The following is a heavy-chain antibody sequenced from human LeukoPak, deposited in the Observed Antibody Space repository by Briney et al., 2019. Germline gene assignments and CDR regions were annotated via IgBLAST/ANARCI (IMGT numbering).Heavy chain of an antibody. D-gene: IGHD3-22*01. J-gene: IGHJ3*02. CDR3: ASSYYYDSSGAFDI. CDR1: GYSISNGYY. Sequence: SETLSLTCTVSGYSISNGYYWGWIRQPPGKGLEWIGIIYHSGSTYYNPSLKSRVTISVDTSKNQFSLKLSSVTAADTAVYYCASSYYYDSSGAFDIWGQGTMVTVSS. CDR2: IYHSGST. V-gene: IGHV4-38-2*02.